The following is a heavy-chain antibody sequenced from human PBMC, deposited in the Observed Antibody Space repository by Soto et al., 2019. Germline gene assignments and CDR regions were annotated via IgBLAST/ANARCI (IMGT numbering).Heavy chain of an antibody. J-gene: IGHJ4*02. CDR3: ATNIGYSSSWYEGFNY. V-gene: IGHV5-51*01. D-gene: IGHD6-13*01. CDR1: GYSFTSYW. Sequence: GESLKISCKGSGYSFTSYWIGWVRQMPGKGLEWMGIIYPGDSDTRYSPSFQGQVTISADKSISTAYLQWSSLKASDTAMYYCATNIGYSSSWYEGFNYWGQGTLVTVSS. CDR2: IYPGDSDT.